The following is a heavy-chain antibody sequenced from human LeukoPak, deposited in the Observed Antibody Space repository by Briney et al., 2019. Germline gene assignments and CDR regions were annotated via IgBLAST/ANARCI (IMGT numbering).Heavy chain of an antibody. CDR2: IWYDGSNK. CDR1: GFTFSSYG. CDR3: ATSPPKGKLRYYGMDV. J-gene: IGHJ6*02. Sequence: GGSLRLSCAASGFTFSSYGMHWVRQAPGKGLEWVAVIWYDGSNKYYADSVKGRFTISRDNSKNTLYLQMNSLRAEDTAVYYCATSPPKGKLRYYGMDVWGQGTTVTVSS. V-gene: IGHV3-33*01. D-gene: IGHD3-3*01.